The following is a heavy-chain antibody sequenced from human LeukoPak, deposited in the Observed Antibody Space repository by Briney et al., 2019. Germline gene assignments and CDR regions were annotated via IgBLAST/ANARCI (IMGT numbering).Heavy chain of an antibody. V-gene: IGHV1-46*01. CDR1: GYTFTGYY. Sequence: GASVKVSCKASGYTFTGYYMHWVRQAPGQGLEWMGIINPSGGSTSYAQKFQGRVTMTRDTSTSTVYMELSSLRSEDTAVYYCARGGLLLWFGERYYGMDVWGQGTTVTVSS. J-gene: IGHJ6*02. CDR2: INPSGGST. CDR3: ARGGLLLWFGERYYGMDV. D-gene: IGHD3-10*01.